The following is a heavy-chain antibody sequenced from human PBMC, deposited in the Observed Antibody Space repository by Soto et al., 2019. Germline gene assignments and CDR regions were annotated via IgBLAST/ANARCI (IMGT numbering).Heavy chain of an antibody. D-gene: IGHD6-13*01. CDR3: ARGFPIAAAGTSYYGMDV. CDR1: GGSFSGYY. CDR2: INHSGST. Sequence: SETLSLTYAVYGGSFSGYYWSWIRQPPGKGLKWIGEINHSGSTNYNPSLKSRVTISVDTSKNQFSLKLSSVTAADTAVYYCARGFPIAAAGTSYYGMDVWGQGTTVTVSS. V-gene: IGHV4-34*01. J-gene: IGHJ6*02.